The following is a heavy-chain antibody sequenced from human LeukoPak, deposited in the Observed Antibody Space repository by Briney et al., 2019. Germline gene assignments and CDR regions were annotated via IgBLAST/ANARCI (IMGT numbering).Heavy chain of an antibody. V-gene: IGHV3-21*01. J-gene: IGHJ4*02. CDR1: GFTFSDYS. D-gene: IGHD4-17*01. Sequence: GGSLRLSCAASGFTFSDYSMNWVRQAPGKGLEGVSSISSDSSYIYYADSLKRRLTISRDNAKNSLYLQIDSLRAEDTAVYYCASAPTDYVETSWYYFDYWGQGTLVTVSS. CDR3: ASAPTDYVETSWYYFDY. CDR2: ISSDSSYI.